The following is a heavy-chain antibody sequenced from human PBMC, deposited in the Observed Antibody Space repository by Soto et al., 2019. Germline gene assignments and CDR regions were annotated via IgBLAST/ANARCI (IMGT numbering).Heavy chain of an antibody. D-gene: IGHD3-22*01. CDR1: GFTFSSYG. Sequence: GGSLRLSCAASGFTFSSYGMHWVRQAPGKGLEWVAVIWYDGSNKYYADSVKGRFTISRDNSKNTLYLQMNSLRAEDTAVYYCAREYSRTTYYYDIYYFDYWGQGTLVTVSS. CDR3: AREYSRTTYYYDIYYFDY. J-gene: IGHJ4*02. V-gene: IGHV3-33*01. CDR2: IWYDGSNK.